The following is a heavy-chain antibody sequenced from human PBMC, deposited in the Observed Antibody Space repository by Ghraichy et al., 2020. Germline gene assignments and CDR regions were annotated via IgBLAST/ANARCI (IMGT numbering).Heavy chain of an antibody. D-gene: IGHD3-3*01. CDR1: GFTFSSYA. J-gene: IGHJ4*02. CDR3: AGWDFWSGYYPY. Sequence: GGSLRLSCAASGFTFSSYAMSWVRQAPGKGLEWVSAISGSGGSTYYADSVKGRFTISRDNSKNTLYLQMNSLRAEDTAVYYCAGWDFWSGYYPYWGQGTLVTVSS. V-gene: IGHV3-23*01. CDR2: ISGSGGST.